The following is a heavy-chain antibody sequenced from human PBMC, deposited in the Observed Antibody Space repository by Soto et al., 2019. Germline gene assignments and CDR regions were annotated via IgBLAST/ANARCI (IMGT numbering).Heavy chain of an antibody. CDR1: GGSISSGDYY. J-gene: IGHJ5*02. V-gene: IGHV4-30-4*01. Sequence: QVQLQESGPGLVKPSQTLSLTCTVSGGSISSGDYYWSWIRQPPGKGLEWIGYIYYSGSAYYNPSXKXXVTISVDTSKNQFSLKLSSVTAADTAVYYCPSVGHINGFDPWGQGTLVTVSS. CDR2: IYYSGSA. D-gene: IGHD2-21*01. CDR3: PSVGHINGFDP.